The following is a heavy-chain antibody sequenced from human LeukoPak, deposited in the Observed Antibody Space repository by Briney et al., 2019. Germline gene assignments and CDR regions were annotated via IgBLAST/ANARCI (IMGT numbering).Heavy chain of an antibody. CDR1: GGSFSGYH. CDR2: INHSGST. CDR3: ARSGGSGSYYLAQFDY. Sequence: SETLSLTCAVYGGSFSGYHWSWIRQPPGKGLEWIGEINHSGSTNYNPSLKSRVTISVDTSKNQFSLKLSSVTAADTAVYYCARSGGSGSYYLAQFDYWGQGTLVTVSS. D-gene: IGHD3-10*01. J-gene: IGHJ4*02. V-gene: IGHV4-34*01.